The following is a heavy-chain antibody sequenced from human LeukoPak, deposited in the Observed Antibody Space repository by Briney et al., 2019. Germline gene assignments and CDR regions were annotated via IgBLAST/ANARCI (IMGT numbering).Heavy chain of an antibody. CDR3: AREGIVGATLFDY. V-gene: IGHV1-69*13. Sequence: GASVKVSCKASGGTFSSYAISWVRQAPGQGLEWMGGIIPIFGTANYAQKFQGRVTITADESTSTAYMELSSLGSEDTAVYYCAREGIVGATLFDYWGQGTLVTVSS. J-gene: IGHJ4*02. CDR2: IIPIFGTA. D-gene: IGHD1-26*01. CDR1: GGTFSSYA.